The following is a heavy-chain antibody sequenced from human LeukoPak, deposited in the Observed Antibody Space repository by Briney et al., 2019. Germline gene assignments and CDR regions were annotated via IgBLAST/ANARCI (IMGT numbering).Heavy chain of an antibody. Sequence: SETLSLTCTVSGGSISSSSYYWGWIRQPPGKGLEWIGSIYYSGSTNYNPSLKSRVTISVDKSKNQFSLKLSSVTAADTAVYYCARDQAHLIMAVAGGDAFDIWGQGTMVTVSS. D-gene: IGHD6-19*01. V-gene: IGHV4-39*07. CDR1: GGSISSSSYY. CDR2: IYYSGST. J-gene: IGHJ3*02. CDR3: ARDQAHLIMAVAGGDAFDI.